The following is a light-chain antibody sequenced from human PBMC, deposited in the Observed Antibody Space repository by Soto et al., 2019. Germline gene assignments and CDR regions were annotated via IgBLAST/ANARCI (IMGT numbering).Light chain of an antibody. V-gene: IGLV2-14*01. CDR2: EVS. CDR1: SSDVGGHNF. J-gene: IGLJ1*01. CDR3: SSYTVTSTPYV. Sequence: LSQPSSLSVSPGQSITISFTGTSSDVGGHNFVSWFRQYPGQAPQLLISEVSNRPSGVSHRFSGSKSGNTASLTISGLRPDDEADYFCSSYTVTSTPYVFGTGTKVTVL.